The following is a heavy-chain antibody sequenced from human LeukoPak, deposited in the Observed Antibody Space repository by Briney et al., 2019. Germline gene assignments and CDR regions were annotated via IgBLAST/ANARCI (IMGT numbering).Heavy chain of an antibody. V-gene: IGHV3-11*01. CDR1: GFSFSGHS. D-gene: IGHD3-10*01. CDR3: ARDKDDYGSGNHWFDP. J-gene: IGHJ5*02. Sequence: PGGSLRLSCAASGFSFSGHSMTWIRQAPGKGLEFISYISAGGSLKYSADSVRGRFTISRDNAGNSLYLQMNSVRAEDTAVYYCARDKDDYGSGNHWFDPWGQGTLVTVSS. CDR2: ISAGGSLK.